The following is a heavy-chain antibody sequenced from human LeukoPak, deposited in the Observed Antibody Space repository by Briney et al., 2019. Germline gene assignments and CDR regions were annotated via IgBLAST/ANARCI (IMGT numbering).Heavy chain of an antibody. CDR2: ISSSGSTI. CDR1: GFTFSSYE. Sequence: GSLRLSCAASGFTFSSYEMNWVRQAPGKGLEWVSYISSSGSTIYYADSVKGRFTISRDNAKNSLYLQMNSLRAEDTAVYYCARDGGSAWFLDYWGQGTLVTVSS. D-gene: IGHD6-19*01. J-gene: IGHJ4*02. V-gene: IGHV3-48*03. CDR3: ARDGGSAWFLDY.